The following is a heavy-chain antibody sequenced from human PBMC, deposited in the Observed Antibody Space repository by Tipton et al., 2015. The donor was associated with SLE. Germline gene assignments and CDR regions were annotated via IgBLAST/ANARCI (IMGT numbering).Heavy chain of an antibody. D-gene: IGHD6-13*01. J-gene: IGHJ4*02. CDR1: GGSISSGGYY. CDR2: IYYSGST. CDR3: ARAREQQLPHFDY. Sequence: TLSLTCTVSGGSISSGGYYWSWIRQHPGKGLEWIGYIYYSGSTNYNPSLKSRVTISVDTSKNQFSLKLSSVTAADTAVYYCARAREQQLPHFDYWGQGTLVTVSS. V-gene: IGHV4-61*08.